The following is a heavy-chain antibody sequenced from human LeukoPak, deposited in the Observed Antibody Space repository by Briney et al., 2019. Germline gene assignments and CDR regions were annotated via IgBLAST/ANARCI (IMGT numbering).Heavy chain of an antibody. CDR3: AREVSGSGSFDDAFDI. CDR2: IYISGST. J-gene: IGHJ3*02. CDR1: GGSIGSYY. D-gene: IGHD3-10*01. V-gene: IGHV4-4*07. Sequence: PSETLSLTCTVSGGSIGSYYWSWIRQPAGKGLEWIGRIYISGSTNYNPSLKSRVTISVDTSKNQFSLKLSSVTAADTAVYYCAREVSGSGSFDDAFDIWGQGTMVTVSS.